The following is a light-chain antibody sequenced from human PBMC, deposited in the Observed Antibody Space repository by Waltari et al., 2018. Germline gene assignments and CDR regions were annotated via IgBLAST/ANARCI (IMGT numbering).Light chain of an antibody. CDR3: QQYNNWPPMYT. CDR2: AAS. CDR1: QSVSSN. V-gene: IGKV3-15*01. Sequence: IVMTQAPTTLSWAPGERVTLSCRASQSVSSNLAWYQQKPGQAPRVLIYAASTRATGIPARFSGSGSGTEFTLTISSLQSEDFAVYYCQQYNNWPPMYTFGQGTKLEIK. J-gene: IGKJ2*01.